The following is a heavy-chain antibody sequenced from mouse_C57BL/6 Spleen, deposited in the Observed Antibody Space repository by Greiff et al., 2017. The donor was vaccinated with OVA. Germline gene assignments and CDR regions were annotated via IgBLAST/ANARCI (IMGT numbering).Heavy chain of an antibody. J-gene: IGHJ2*01. Sequence: VQLQQSGPELVKPGASVKIPCKASGYTFTDYNMDWVKQSHGKSLEWIGDINPNNGGTIYNQKFKGKATLTVDKSSSTAYMELRSLTSEDTAVYYCARNHDGYFYFDDWGQGTTLTVSS. V-gene: IGHV1-18*01. CDR3: ARNHDGYFYFDD. D-gene: IGHD2-3*01. CDR2: INPNNGGT. CDR1: GYTFTDYN.